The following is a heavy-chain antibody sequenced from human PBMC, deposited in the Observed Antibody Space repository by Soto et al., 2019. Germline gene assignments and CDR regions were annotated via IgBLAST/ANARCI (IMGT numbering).Heavy chain of an antibody. V-gene: IGHV4-59*01. CDR1: GGSISSYY. D-gene: IGHD6-13*01. Sequence: PSETLSLTCTFSGGSISSYYWSWIRQPPGKGLEWIGYIYYSGSTNYNPSLKSRVTISVDTSKNQFSLKLSSVTAADTAVYYCARRFIAAAGTVWFDPWGQGTLVTVSS. CDR3: ARRFIAAAGTVWFDP. J-gene: IGHJ5*02. CDR2: IYYSGST.